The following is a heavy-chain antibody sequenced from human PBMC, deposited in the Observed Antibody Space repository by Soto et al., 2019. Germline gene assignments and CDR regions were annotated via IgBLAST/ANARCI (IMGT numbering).Heavy chain of an antibody. CDR3: TRDESRDSSARGWFDP. CDR1: GFTFRSFT. J-gene: IGHJ5*02. CDR2: ISSNSAYI. V-gene: IGHV3-21*01. D-gene: IGHD6-13*01. Sequence: PGGSLRLSCAASGFTFRSFTMNWVRQAPGKGLGWVSTISSNSAYIYYTDALRGRFTISRDNAKNSLHLQMNSLRAEDTAVYYCTRDESRDSSARGWFDPWGPGTLVTVSS.